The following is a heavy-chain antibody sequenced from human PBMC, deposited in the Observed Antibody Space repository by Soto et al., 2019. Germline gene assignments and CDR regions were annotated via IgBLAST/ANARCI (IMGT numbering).Heavy chain of an antibody. J-gene: IGHJ5*02. D-gene: IGHD4-17*01. CDR1: GYRFTSYW. CDR3: ERGMTTVVRGNWFDP. CDR2: IYPGDSDT. Sequence: ESLKVSYQGCGYRFTSYWIVRVRQMPGKGLEWMGIIYPGDSDTRYSPSFQGKVTISADKSISTAYLQWSRLKASDTAMYYCERGMTTVVRGNWFDPWGQGTLVTVSS. V-gene: IGHV5-51*01.